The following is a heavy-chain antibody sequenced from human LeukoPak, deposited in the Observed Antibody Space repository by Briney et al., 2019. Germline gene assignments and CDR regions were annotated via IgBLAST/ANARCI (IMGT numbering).Heavy chain of an antibody. Sequence: SETLSLTCAVYGGSFSGYYWSWIRQPPGKGLEWIGEINHSGSTNYNPSLKSRVTISVDTSKNQFSLKLSSVTAADTAVYYCASAWFGVLAAWGQGTLVTVCS. D-gene: IGHD3-10*01. J-gene: IGHJ5*02. CDR3: ASAWFGVLAA. CDR2: INHSGST. CDR1: GGSFSGYY. V-gene: IGHV4-34*01.